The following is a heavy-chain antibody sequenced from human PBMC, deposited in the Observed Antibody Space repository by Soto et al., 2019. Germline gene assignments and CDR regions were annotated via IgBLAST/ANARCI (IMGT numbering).Heavy chain of an antibody. D-gene: IGHD1-1*01. Sequence: SVKVSCKASGGTFSRYTISWVRQAPGQGLEWMGRIIPILGIANYAQKFQGRVTITADKSTSTAYMELSSLRSEDTAVYYCARDEILGPVGTNCYYYYYTDVWGKGTTVTVS. CDR2: IIPILGIA. V-gene: IGHV1-69*04. J-gene: IGHJ6*03. CDR1: GGTFSRYT. CDR3: ARDEILGPVGTNCYYYYYTDV.